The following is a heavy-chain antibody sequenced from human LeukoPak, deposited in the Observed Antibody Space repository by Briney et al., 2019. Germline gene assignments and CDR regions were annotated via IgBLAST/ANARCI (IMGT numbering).Heavy chain of an antibody. CDR3: ARRGIAARGGFDY. Sequence: SVKVSCKASGGTFSSYAISWVRQAPGQGLEWMGGIIPIFGTANYAQKFQGRVTITTDESTSTAYMELSSLRPEDTAVYYCARRGIAARGGFDYWGQGTLVTVSS. CDR1: GGTFSSYA. J-gene: IGHJ4*02. D-gene: IGHD6-6*01. V-gene: IGHV1-69*05. CDR2: IIPIFGTA.